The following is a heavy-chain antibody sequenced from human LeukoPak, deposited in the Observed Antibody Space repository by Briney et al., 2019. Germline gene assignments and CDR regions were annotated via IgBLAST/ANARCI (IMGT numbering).Heavy chain of an antibody. J-gene: IGHJ4*02. V-gene: IGHV4-59*01. CDR3: ARDNWGSLDY. CDR2: NTDSGNI. CDR1: GSPMTIYS. D-gene: IGHD7-27*01. Sequence: SETLSLTCAVSGSPMTIYSWGWIRQAPGKGLEGIGYNTDSGNINFNPALKSRVTISVDTSKSQFSLKLTSVTPADTAVYYCARDNWGSLDYWGQGTLVTVSS.